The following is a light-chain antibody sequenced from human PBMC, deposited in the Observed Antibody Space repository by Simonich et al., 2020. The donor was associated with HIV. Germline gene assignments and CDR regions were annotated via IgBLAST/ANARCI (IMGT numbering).Light chain of an antibody. CDR2: KDI. J-gene: IGLJ2*01. CDR3: QSADSSGTYVV. V-gene: IGLV3-25*03. CDR1: ALPKQY. Sequence: SSELTQPPSVSVSPGQTASITCSGDALPKQYAYWYQLKTGQAPVLVIYKDIERPSGIPGRFSGASSGTTVTLTISGVQAEDEADYYCQSADSSGTYVVFGGGTKLTVL.